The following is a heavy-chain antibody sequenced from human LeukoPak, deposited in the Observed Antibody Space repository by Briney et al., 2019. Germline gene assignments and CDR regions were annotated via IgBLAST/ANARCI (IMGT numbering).Heavy chain of an antibody. D-gene: IGHD1-7*01. CDR3: ARAYDWNYLY. Sequence: GKSLRLSCAASGFTVSNNYMRWVRQPPGKGLEWVAVIYSGGNTYYADSVTDRFTISRENSKNTLYLQMNSLRVEDTAVYYCARAYDWNYLYWGQGALVTVSS. V-gene: IGHV3-66*01. J-gene: IGHJ4*02. CDR2: IYSGGNT. CDR1: GFTVSNNY.